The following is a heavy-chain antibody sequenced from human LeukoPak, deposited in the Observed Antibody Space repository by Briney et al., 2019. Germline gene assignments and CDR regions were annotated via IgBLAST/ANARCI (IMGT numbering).Heavy chain of an antibody. CDR1: GFTFSSYT. V-gene: IGHV3-21*01. Sequence: GGSLRLSCVASGFTFSSYTMNWVRQAPGKGLEWVSSISSSSSYIYYADSVRGRFTISRDNAKNSLYLQMNSLRAEDTAVYYCARDSRDGYNHDYWGQGTLVTVSS. CDR2: ISSSSSYI. J-gene: IGHJ4*02. D-gene: IGHD5-24*01. CDR3: ARDSRDGYNHDY.